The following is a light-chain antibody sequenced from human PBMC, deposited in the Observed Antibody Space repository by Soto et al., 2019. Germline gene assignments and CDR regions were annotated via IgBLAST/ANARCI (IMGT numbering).Light chain of an antibody. CDR3: QQYIRWPLT. CDR1: QSVSSN. V-gene: IGKV3-15*01. J-gene: IGKJ4*01. CDR2: GAS. Sequence: EVVLTQSPDTVSLSPGERATLSCRASQSVSSNLAWYQQKPGQAPSLLIYGASTRATGTPARFSGSGSETEFTLTISSLQSEDFAVYYCQQYIRWPLTFGGGTKVDI.